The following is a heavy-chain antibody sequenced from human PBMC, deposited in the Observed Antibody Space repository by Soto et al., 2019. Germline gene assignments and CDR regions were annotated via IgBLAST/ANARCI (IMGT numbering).Heavy chain of an antibody. V-gene: IGHV1-3*01. CDR2: INPDNGNT. Sequence: ASVKVSCKASGYTFTRYTMSWVRQAPGQRLEWMGWINPDNGNTKSSQKCQDRVIITRDTAASTAYMDLSSLRSEDTAVYYCARGIATGQLDPWGQGTLVTVSS. J-gene: IGHJ5*02. CDR3: ARGIATGQLDP. D-gene: IGHD2-15*01. CDR1: GYTFTRYT.